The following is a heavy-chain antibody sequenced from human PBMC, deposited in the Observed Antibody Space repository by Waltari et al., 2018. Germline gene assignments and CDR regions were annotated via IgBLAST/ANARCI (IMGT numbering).Heavy chain of an antibody. CDR1: GFTFSSYA. CDR3: AKDPYYGGKNNWFDP. CDR2: ISGSGGST. V-gene: IGHV3-23*01. Sequence: RLSCAASGFTFSSYAMSWVRQAPGKGLEWVSAISGSGGSTYYADSVKGRFTISRDNSKNTLYLQMNSLRAEDTAVYYCAKDPYYGGKNNWFDPWGQGTLVTVSS. J-gene: IGHJ5*02. D-gene: IGHD4-17*01.